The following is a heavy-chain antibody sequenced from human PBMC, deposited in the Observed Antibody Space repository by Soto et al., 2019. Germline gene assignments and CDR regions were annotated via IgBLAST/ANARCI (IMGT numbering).Heavy chain of an antibody. V-gene: IGHV4-4*02. D-gene: IGHD1-26*01. CDR3: ARFNSGNYYEAFDI. J-gene: IGHJ3*02. CDR2: IYHSGST. CDR1: GGSISSSNW. Sequence: QVQLQESGPGLVKPSGTLSLTCAVSGGSISSSNWWSWVRQPPGKGLEWIGEIYHSGSTNYNPSLKSRVNTSVAKSQNQFSLKLSSVTAADTAVYYCARFNSGNYYEAFDIWGQGPMVTVSS.